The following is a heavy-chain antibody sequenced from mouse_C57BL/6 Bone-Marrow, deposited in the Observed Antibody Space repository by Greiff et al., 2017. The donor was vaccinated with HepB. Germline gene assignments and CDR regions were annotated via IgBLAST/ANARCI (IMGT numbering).Heavy chain of an antibody. CDR3: ARGRGWFAY. CDR1: GYTFTSYW. V-gene: IGHV1-69*01. CDR2: IDPSDSYT. Sequence: QVQLQQPGAELVMPGASVKLSCKASGYTFTSYWMHWVKQRPGQGLEWIGEIDPSDSYTNYNQKFKGKSTLTVDKSSSTAYMQLSSLTSEDSAVYYCARGRGWFAYWGKGTLVTVSA. J-gene: IGHJ3*01.